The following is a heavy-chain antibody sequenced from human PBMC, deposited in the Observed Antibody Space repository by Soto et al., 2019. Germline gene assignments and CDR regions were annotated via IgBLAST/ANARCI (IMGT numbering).Heavy chain of an antibody. CDR2: IYWDDDK. J-gene: IGHJ4*02. V-gene: IGHV2-5*02. D-gene: IGHD4-17*01. CDR1: GFSLSTSGVG. CDR3: AHLTTVTMYFDY. Sequence: QITLKESGPTLVKPTQTLTLTCTFSGFSLSTSGVGVGWIRQPPGKALEWLALIYWDDDKRYSPSLNSRLTIXKXXSKTQVVLTMTHMDPVDTATYHCAHLTTVTMYFDYWGQGTLVTVSS.